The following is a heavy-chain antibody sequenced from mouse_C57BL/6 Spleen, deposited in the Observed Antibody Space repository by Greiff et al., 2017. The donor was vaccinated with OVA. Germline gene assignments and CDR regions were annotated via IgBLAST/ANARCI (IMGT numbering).Heavy chain of an antibody. J-gene: IGHJ2*01. CDR3: ARAKGLGNYFDY. CDR1: GFTFSSYA. D-gene: IGHD4-1*01. Sequence: DVQLVESGGGLVKPGGSLKLSCAASGFTFSSYAMSWVRQTPEKRLEWVATISDGGSYTYYPDNVKGRFTISRDNAKNNLYLQMSHLKSEDTAMYYCARAKGLGNYFDYWGQGTTLTVSS. V-gene: IGHV5-4*01. CDR2: ISDGGSYT.